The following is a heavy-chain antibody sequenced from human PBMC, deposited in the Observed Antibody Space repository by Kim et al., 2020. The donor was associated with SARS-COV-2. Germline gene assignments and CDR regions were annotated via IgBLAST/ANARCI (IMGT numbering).Heavy chain of an antibody. CDR1: GYTFTGYY. J-gene: IGHJ6*02. V-gene: IGHV1-2*06. Sequence: ASVKVSCKASGYTFTGYYLHWMRQAPGQGLEWMGRIDPNSGGTNYPQKFQGRVTMTRDTSISTAYMELSRVRSDDTAVYYCATSITMVGYGMDVWGQGTTVTVYS. CDR3: ATSITMVGYGMDV. CDR2: IDPNSGGT. D-gene: IGHD3-10*01.